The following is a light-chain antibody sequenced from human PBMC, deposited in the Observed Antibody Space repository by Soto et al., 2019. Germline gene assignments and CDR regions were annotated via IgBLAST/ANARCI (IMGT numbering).Light chain of an antibody. J-gene: IGKJ5*01. CDR3: QQFDSLPIT. V-gene: IGKV1-33*01. Sequence: DIQMTQSPSTLSASVGDRVTITCQASQDIKQYLNWYQYIPGKAPKLLIYDASNLERGVPSRFSGSGSGTDFAFTISSLRPEDIATYDCQQFDSLPITFGQGTRLEIK. CDR1: QDIKQY. CDR2: DAS.